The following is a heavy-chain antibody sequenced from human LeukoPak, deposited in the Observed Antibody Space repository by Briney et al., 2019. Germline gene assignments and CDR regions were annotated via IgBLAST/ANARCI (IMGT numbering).Heavy chain of an antibody. J-gene: IGHJ4*02. V-gene: IGHV4-30-4*01. CDR3: AREAYGSGSSYFDY. Sequence: SQTLSLTCTVSGGSISSGDYYWSWIRQPPGKGLEWIGYIYYSGSTYYNPSLKSRVTISVDTSKNQFSLKLSSVTAADTAVYYCAREAYGSGSSYFDYRGQGTLVTVSS. CDR1: GGSISSGDYY. CDR2: IYYSGST. D-gene: IGHD3-10*01.